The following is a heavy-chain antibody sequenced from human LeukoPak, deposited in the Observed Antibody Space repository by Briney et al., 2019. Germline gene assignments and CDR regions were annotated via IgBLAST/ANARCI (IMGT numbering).Heavy chain of an antibody. V-gene: IGHV4-59*11. CDR2: IYYSGST. J-gene: IGHJ6*03. CDR3: ARAVVTPYYYYYYYMDV. CDR1: GGSISSHY. D-gene: IGHD4-23*01. Sequence: PSETLSLTCTVSGGSISSHYWSWIRQPPGKGLEWIGYIYYSGSTNYNPSLKSRVTVSVDTSKNQFSLELSSVTAADTAVYYCARAVVTPYYYYYYYMDVWGKGTTVTVSS.